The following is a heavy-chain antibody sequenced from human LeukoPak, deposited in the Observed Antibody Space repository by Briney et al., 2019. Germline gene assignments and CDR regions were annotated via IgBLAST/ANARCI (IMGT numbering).Heavy chain of an antibody. Sequence: ASVKVSCKASGGTFSSYAISWVRQAPGQGLEWMGGIIPIFGTANYAQKFQGRVTITADESTSTAYMELSSLRSEDTAVYYCARGSLFGVVIADYWGQGTLVTVSS. D-gene: IGHD3-3*01. V-gene: IGHV1-69*01. J-gene: IGHJ4*02. CDR1: GGTFSSYA. CDR3: ARGSLFGVVIADY. CDR2: IIPIFGTA.